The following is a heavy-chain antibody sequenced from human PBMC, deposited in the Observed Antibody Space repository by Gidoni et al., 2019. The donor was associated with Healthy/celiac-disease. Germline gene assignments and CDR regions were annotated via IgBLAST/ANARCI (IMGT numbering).Heavy chain of an antibody. CDR2: INTGNGNT. CDR3: AREFYSSSSGLGN. CDR1: GYTFTSYG. D-gene: IGHD6-6*01. Sequence: QVEPVQTGAAVKRPGASVKVSCQASGYTFTSYGRHWGRQAPGQRLEWRGWINTGNGNTKYSQEFPGKVTFTRDTSASTAYMELSSLRSEDTAVYFCAREFYSSSSGLGNWGQGTLVTVSS. J-gene: IGHJ4*02. V-gene: IGHV1-3*04.